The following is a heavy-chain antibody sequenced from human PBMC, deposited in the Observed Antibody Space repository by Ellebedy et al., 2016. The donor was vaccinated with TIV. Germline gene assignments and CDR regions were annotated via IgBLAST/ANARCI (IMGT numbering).Heavy chain of an antibody. Sequence: GGSLRLSCGASGFSFRSYWMTWVRQAPGKGLEWVANINQDGSDKYYEDSVKGRFTIARDNAKTSLYLQMNSLRVEDTAVYYCAAQSRDYVWGGDYWGQGTLVTVSS. V-gene: IGHV3-7*03. CDR3: AAQSRDYVWGGDY. CDR2: INQDGSDK. CDR1: GFSFRSYW. J-gene: IGHJ4*02. D-gene: IGHD3-16*01.